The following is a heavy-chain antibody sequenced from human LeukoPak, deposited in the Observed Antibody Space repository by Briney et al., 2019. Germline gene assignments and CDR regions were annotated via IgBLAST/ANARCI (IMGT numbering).Heavy chain of an antibody. Sequence: PSQTLSLTCTVSGGSISSGGYYWSWIRQHPGKGLEWIGYIYYSGSTYYNPSLKSRVTISVDTSKNQFSLKLSSVTAADTAVYYCAREALVWGYYYYCMDVWGKGTTVTVSS. CDR3: AREALVWGYYYYCMDV. V-gene: IGHV4-31*03. J-gene: IGHJ6*04. D-gene: IGHD6-13*01. CDR1: GGSISSGGYY. CDR2: IYYSGST.